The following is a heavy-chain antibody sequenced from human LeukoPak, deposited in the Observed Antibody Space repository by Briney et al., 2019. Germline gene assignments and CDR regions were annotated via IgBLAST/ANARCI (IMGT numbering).Heavy chain of an antibody. CDR2: IHPASAGA. CDR3: ARQLGNYYRAFDF. D-gene: IGHD1-26*01. V-gene: IGHV1-2*02. Sequence: ASVTVACKPSGYTFTSYYIHWVRQAPGQGPEWVGWIHPASAGAAFAPKFQGRVSMTWDSPITTAFMDLTSLRSNDTAIYYCARQLGNYYRAFDFWGQGTLVTVSS. J-gene: IGHJ4*02. CDR1: GYTFTSYY.